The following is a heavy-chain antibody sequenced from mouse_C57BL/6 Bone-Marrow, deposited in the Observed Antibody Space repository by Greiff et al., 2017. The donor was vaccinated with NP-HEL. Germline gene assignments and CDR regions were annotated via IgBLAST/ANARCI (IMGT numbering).Heavy chain of an antibody. Sequence: VHVKQSGTVLARPGASVKMSCKTSGYTFTSYWMHWVKQRPGQGLEWIGAIYPGNSDTSYNQKFKGKAKLTAVTSASTAYMELSSLTNEDSAVYYCTRTITTVVAPYAMDYWGQGTSVTVSS. CDR3: TRTITTVVAPYAMDY. J-gene: IGHJ4*01. V-gene: IGHV1-5*01. CDR2: IYPGNSDT. CDR1: GYTFTSYW. D-gene: IGHD1-1*01.